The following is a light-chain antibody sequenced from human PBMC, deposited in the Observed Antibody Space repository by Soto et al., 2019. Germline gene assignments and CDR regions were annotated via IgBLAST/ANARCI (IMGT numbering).Light chain of an antibody. V-gene: IGKV3-20*01. J-gene: IGKJ4*02. Sequence: EIVLTQSPGTLSLSPGERATLSCRASQSVSSNYLAWYQQKPGQAPRLLIYGASSRATGIPDRFSGSGSGTDFTLTISRLEPEDFAVYFCQQYGGSSRVTFGGG. CDR1: QSVSSNY. CDR2: GAS. CDR3: QQYGGSSRVT.